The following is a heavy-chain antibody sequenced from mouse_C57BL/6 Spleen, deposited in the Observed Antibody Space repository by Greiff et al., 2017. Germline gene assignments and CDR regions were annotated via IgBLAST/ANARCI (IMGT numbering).Heavy chain of an antibody. CDR2: ISYDGSN. V-gene: IGHV3-6*01. Sequence: EVQLQQSGPGLVKPSQSLSLTCSVTGYSITSGYYWNWIRQFPGNKLEWMGYISYDGSNNYNPSLKNRISITRDTSKNQFFLKLNSVTTEDTATYYCARDLNYGSSSAWFAYWGQGTLVTVSA. CDR1: GYSITSGYY. J-gene: IGHJ3*01. CDR3: ARDLNYGSSSAWFAY. D-gene: IGHD1-1*01.